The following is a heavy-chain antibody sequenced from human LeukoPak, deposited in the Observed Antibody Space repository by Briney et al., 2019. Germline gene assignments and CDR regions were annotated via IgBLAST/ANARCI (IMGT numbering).Heavy chain of an antibody. CDR2: ISWNSGSI. D-gene: IGHD2-15*01. CDR1: GFTFDDYA. J-gene: IGHJ4*02. Sequence: GGSLRLSCAASGFTFDDYAMHWVRQAPGKGLEWVSGISWNSGSIGYADSVKGRFTISRDNAKNSLYLQMNSLRAEDTALYYCAKVSSGPYDYWGQGTLVTVSS. CDR3: AKVSSGPYDY. V-gene: IGHV3-9*01.